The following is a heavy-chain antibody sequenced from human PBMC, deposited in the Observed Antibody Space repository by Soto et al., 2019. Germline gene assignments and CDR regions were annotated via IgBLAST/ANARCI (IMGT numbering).Heavy chain of an antibody. CDR1: GYTFTSYD. V-gene: IGHV1-8*01. Sequence: GASVKVSCKASGYTFTSYDINWVRQATGQGLEWMGWMNPNSGNTGYAQKFQGRVTMTRNTSISTAYMELSSLSFEDTAVYYCARRTQYYDILTGYWNYYYGMDVWG. J-gene: IGHJ6*02. D-gene: IGHD3-9*01. CDR3: ARRTQYYDILTGYWNYYYGMDV. CDR2: MNPNSGNT.